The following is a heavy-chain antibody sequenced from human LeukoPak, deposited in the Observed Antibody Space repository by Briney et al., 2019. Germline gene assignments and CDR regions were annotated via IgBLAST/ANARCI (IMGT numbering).Heavy chain of an antibody. V-gene: IGHV1-46*01. D-gene: IGHD2/OR15-2a*01. CDR2: INPSGGST. J-gene: IGHJ4*02. Sequence: ASVKVSCKASGYTFTSYYMHWVRQAPGHALEWMGIINPSGGSTSYEQKLQGRVTMTRDTSTSTVYMELSSLRSEDTAVYYCARASCLPFSMSLDYWGQGTLVTVSS. CDR3: ARASCLPFSMSLDY. CDR1: GYTFTSYY.